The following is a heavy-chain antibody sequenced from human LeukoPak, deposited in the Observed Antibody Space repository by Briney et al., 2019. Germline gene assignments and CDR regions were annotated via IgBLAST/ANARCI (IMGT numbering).Heavy chain of an antibody. J-gene: IGHJ6*02. V-gene: IGHV3-30-3*01. Sequence: PGGSLRLSCAASGVTFSRYAMHWVRQAPGKGLEWVAVISYDGSNEYYADSVKGRFTISRDNSKNTLYLQMNSLRAEDTAVYYCARGSIVGTTTNPWGMDVWGQGTTVTVSS. CDR2: ISYDGSNE. D-gene: IGHD1-26*01. CDR1: GVTFSRYA. CDR3: ARGSIVGTTTNPWGMDV.